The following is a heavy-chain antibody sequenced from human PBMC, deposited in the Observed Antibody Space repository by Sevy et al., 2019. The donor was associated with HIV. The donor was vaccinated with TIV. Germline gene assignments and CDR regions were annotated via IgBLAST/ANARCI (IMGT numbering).Heavy chain of an antibody. J-gene: IGHJ2*01. CDR1: GYTFTGYY. V-gene: IGHV1-2*02. CDR3: ARDGLTVAGTEYFDL. Sequence: ASVKVSCKASGYTFTGYYMHWVRQAPGQGLEWMGWINPNSGGTNYAQKFQGRVTMTRDTSISTAYMELSRLRSDDTAVYYCARDGLTVAGTEYFDLWGRGTLVTVSS. D-gene: IGHD6-19*01. CDR2: INPNSGGT.